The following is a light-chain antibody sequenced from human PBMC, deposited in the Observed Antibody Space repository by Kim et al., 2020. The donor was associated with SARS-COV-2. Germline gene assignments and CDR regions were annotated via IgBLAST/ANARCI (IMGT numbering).Light chain of an antibody. V-gene: IGKV3-20*01. CDR2: GAS. CDR1: QSVSSSY. J-gene: IGKJ4*01. CDR3: QQYGSFPLT. Sequence: IVLTQYPGTLSLSPGERATLSCRASQSVSSSYLAWYQQKPGQAPRLLIYGASSRATGIPDRFSGSGSGTDFTLTISRLEPEDFAVYYCQQYGSFPLTFGGGPKLDIK.